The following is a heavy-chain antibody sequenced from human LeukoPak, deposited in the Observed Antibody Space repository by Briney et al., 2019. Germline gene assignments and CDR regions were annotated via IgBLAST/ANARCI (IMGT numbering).Heavy chain of an antibody. CDR1: GYTFTGYY. V-gene: IGHV1-2*04. CDR2: INPNSGGT. D-gene: IGHD6-6*01. Sequence: ASVKVSCKASGYTFTGYYMHWVRQAPGQGLEWMGWINPNSGGTNYAQKFQGWVTMTRDTSISTAYMELSRLRSEDTAVYYCARGGIAARGRYYYYYYMDVWGKGTTVTVSS. CDR3: ARGGIAARGRYYYYYYMDV. J-gene: IGHJ6*03.